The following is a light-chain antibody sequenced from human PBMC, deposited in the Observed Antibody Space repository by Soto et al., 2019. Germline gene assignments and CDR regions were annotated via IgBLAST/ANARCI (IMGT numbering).Light chain of an antibody. V-gene: IGKV3-15*01. J-gene: IGKJ1*01. Sequence: IVLTQSPATLSLSPVERATLSCRASQSLRSSLAWYQQKPGQAPRLLIYGASTRATGIPARFSGSGSGTEFTLTISSLQSEDFAVYFCQQYNIWPQTFGQGAKVDIK. CDR2: GAS. CDR1: QSLRSS. CDR3: QQYNIWPQT.